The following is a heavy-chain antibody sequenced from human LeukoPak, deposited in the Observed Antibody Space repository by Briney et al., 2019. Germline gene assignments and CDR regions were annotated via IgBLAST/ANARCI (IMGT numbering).Heavy chain of an antibody. Sequence: PGGSLRLSCAASGFTVSSNYMSWVRQAPGKGLEWVSVIYSGGSTYYADSVKGRFTISRDNSKNTLYLQMNSLRAEDTAVYYCAKERGTGLELLFDYWGQGTLVTVSS. V-gene: IGHV3-53*01. D-gene: IGHD1-7*01. CDR1: GFTVSSNY. CDR2: IYSGGST. CDR3: AKERGTGLELLFDY. J-gene: IGHJ4*02.